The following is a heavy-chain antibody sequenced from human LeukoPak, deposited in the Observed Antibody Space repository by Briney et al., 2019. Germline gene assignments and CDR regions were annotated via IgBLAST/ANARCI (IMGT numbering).Heavy chain of an antibody. V-gene: IGHV3-23*01. CDR1: GFTFSSYA. Sequence: PGGSLHLSCAASGFTFSSYAMSWVRQAPGKGLEWVSAISGSGGSTYYADSVKGRFTISRDNSKNTLYLQMNSLRAEDTAVYYCAKDAQTTAVTSGYYGLGLMDVWGKGTTVTVSS. D-gene: IGHD3-22*01. J-gene: IGHJ6*03. CDR3: AKDAQTTAVTSGYYGLGLMDV. CDR2: ISGSGGST.